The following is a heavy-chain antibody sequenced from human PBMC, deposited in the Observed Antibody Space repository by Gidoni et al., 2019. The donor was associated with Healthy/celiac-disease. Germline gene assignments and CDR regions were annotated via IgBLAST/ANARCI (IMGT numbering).Heavy chain of an antibody. CDR3: AKDMGAIVVGAFDI. J-gene: IGHJ3*02. CDR1: GFTFDDYA. D-gene: IGHD2-15*01. CDR2: ISWNSGSI. V-gene: IGHV3-9*01. Sequence: EVQLVESGGGLVQPGRSLSLCCAASGFTFDDYAMHWVRQAPGKGLEWVSGISWNSGSIGYADSVKGRFTISRDNAKNSLYLQMNSLRAEDTALYYCAKDMGAIVVGAFDIWGQGTMVTVSS.